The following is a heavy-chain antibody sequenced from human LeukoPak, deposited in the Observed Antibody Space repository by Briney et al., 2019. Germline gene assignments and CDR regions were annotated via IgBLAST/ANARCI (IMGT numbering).Heavy chain of an antibody. Sequence: ASVKVSRKASGYTFTSYGISWVRQAPGQGLEWMGWISAYNGNTNYAQKLQGRVTMTTDTSTSTAYMELRSLRSDDTAVYYCARDYYDFWSGYSGQVWFDPWGQGTLVTVSS. J-gene: IGHJ5*02. D-gene: IGHD3-3*01. CDR3: ARDYYDFWSGYSGQVWFDP. CDR2: ISAYNGNT. V-gene: IGHV1-18*01. CDR1: GYTFTSYG.